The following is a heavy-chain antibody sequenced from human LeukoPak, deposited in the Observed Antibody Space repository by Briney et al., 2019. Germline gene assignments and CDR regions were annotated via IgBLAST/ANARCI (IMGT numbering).Heavy chain of an antibody. D-gene: IGHD6-19*01. Sequence: SETLSLTCTVSGGSISSYYWSWIRQPPGKGLEWIGYIYYSGSTNYNPSLKSRVTISVDTSKNQFSLKLSSVTAADTAIYYCARCSGWAFKNWGQGTLVTVSS. CDR1: GGSISSYY. V-gene: IGHV4-59*12. CDR3: ARCSGWAFKN. J-gene: IGHJ4*02. CDR2: IYYSGST.